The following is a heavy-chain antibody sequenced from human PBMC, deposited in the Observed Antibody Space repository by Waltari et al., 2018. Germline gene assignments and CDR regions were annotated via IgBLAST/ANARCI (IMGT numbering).Heavy chain of an antibody. Sequence: QVQLQQWGAGLLKPSETLSLTCAVYGGPFSGYYWSWIRQPPGKGLEWIGEIDHSGSTNYNPSLKSRVTISVDTSKNQFSLKLNSVTAADTALYYCARGRSGGAAIWGQGTLVTVSS. CDR1: GGPFSGYY. CDR3: ARGRSGGAAI. CDR2: IDHSGST. J-gene: IGHJ4*02. V-gene: IGHV4-34*01. D-gene: IGHD2-15*01.